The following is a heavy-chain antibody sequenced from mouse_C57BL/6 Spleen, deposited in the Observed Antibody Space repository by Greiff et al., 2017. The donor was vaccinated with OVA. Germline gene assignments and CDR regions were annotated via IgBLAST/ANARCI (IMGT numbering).Heavy chain of an antibody. CDR3: ARISITTVVDYAMDY. CDR1: GFSLTSYA. J-gene: IGHJ4*01. Sequence: VHLVESGPGLVAPSQSLSITCTVSGFSLTSYAISWVRQPPGKGLEWLGVIWTGGGTNYNSALKSRLSISKDNSKSQVFLKMNSLQTDDTARYYCARISITTVVDYAMDYWGQGTSVTVSS. V-gene: IGHV2-9-1*01. CDR2: IWTGGGT. D-gene: IGHD1-1*01.